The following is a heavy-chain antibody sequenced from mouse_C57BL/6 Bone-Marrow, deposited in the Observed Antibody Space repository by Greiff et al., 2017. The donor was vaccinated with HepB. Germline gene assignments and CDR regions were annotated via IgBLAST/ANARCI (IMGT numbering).Heavy chain of an antibody. D-gene: IGHD1-1*01. CDR1: GFTFSSYA. V-gene: IGHV5-9-1*02. CDR3: TREGDPHDYGSSYHWYFDV. CDR2: ISSGGDYI. Sequence: EVQLVESGEGLVKPGGSLKLSCAASGFTFSSYAMSWVRQTPEKRLEWVAYISSGGDYIYYADTVKGRFTISRDNARNTLYLQMSSLKSEDTAMYYCTREGDPHDYGSSYHWYFDVWGTGTTVTVSS. J-gene: IGHJ1*03.